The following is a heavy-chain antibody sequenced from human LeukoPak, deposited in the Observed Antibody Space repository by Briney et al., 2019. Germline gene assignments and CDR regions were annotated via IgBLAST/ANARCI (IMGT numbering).Heavy chain of an antibody. CDR1: GFTFSNAW. D-gene: IGHD3-22*01. J-gene: IGHJ4*02. CDR3: AKGLNYYDSSGIDY. Sequence: GGSLRLSCVASGFTFSNAWMSWVRQAPGKGLEWVAKMNEYGSEIFYVDSVKGRFTISRDNAKNSLYLQMNSLRAEDMALYYCAKGLNYYDSSGIDYWGQGTLVTVSS. V-gene: IGHV3-7*03. CDR2: MNEYGSEI.